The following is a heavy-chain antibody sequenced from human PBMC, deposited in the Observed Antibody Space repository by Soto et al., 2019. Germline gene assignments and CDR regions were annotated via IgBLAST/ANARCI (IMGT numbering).Heavy chain of an antibody. V-gene: IGHV4-31*03. J-gene: IGHJ4*02. D-gene: IGHD6-13*01. Sequence: PSATLSLTCTVSGGSISSGGYYWSWIRQHPGKGLEWIGYIYYSGSTYYNPSLKSRVTISVDTSKNQFSLKLSSVTAADTAVYYCARGGYSSSWYYFDYWGQGTLVTVSS. CDR1: GGSISSGGYY. CDR2: IYYSGST. CDR3: ARGGYSSSWYYFDY.